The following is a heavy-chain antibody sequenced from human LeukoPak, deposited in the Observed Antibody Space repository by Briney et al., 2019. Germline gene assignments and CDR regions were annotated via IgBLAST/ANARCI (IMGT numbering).Heavy chain of an antibody. CDR1: GGSVSSGSYY. J-gene: IGHJ5*02. CDR2: IYYSGST. V-gene: IGHV4-61*01. D-gene: IGHD1-26*01. Sequence: SETLSLTCTVSGGSVSSGSYYWSWIRQPPGKGLKWIGYIYYSGSTNYNPSLKSRVTISVDTSKNQFSLKLSSVTAADTAVYYCARGALGGSYGNAFDPWGQGTLVTVSS. CDR3: ARGALGGSYGNAFDP.